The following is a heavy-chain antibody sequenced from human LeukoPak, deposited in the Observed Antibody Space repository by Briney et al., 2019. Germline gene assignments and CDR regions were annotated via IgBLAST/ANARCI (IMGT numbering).Heavy chain of an antibody. CDR2: ISYDGSNK. D-gene: IGHD6-13*01. J-gene: IGHJ6*02. V-gene: IGHV3-30*03. CDR3: ASWLRSSWYDYYYYYGMDV. Sequence: QPGGSLRLSCAASGFTFSSYGMHWVRQAPGKGLEWVAVISYDGSNKYYADSVKGRFTISRDNSKNTLYLQMNSLRAEDTAVYYCASWLRSSWYDYYYYYGMDVWGQGTTVTVSS. CDR1: GFTFSSYG.